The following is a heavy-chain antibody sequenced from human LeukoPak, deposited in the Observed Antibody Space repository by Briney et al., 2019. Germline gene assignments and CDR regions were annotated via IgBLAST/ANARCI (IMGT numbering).Heavy chain of an antibody. CDR1: GGSISSGGYS. CDR3: AGADRWRSDAFDI. D-gene: IGHD2-21*01. Sequence: PSETLPLTCAVSGGSISSGGYSWSWIRQPPGKGLEWIGYIYHSGSTYYNPSLKSRVTISVDRSKNQFSLKLSSVTAADTAVYYCAGADRWRSDAFDIWGQGTMVTVSS. J-gene: IGHJ3*02. CDR2: IYHSGST. V-gene: IGHV4-30-2*01.